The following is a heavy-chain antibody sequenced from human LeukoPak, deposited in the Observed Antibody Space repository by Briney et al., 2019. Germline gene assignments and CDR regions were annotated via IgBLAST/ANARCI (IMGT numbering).Heavy chain of an antibody. J-gene: IGHJ4*02. CDR1: GETLQISG. Sequence: QPGCSMGLAREACGETLQISGVAGSLKAKGKGLEWVANIQEDGKKENYVDAVRGRFTISRDNAQNRIYLQMNSLRVEDTAVYYCAKDFVGGGDDYWGQGRLVMVS. CDR2: IQEDGKKE. V-gene: IGHV3-7*01. CDR3: AKDFVGGGDDY. D-gene: IGHD2-21*02.